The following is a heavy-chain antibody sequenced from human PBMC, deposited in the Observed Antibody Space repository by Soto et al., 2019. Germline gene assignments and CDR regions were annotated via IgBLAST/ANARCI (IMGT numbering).Heavy chain of an antibody. V-gene: IGHV1-69*13. Sequence: SVKVSCKASGGTFSSYAISWVRQAPGQGLEWMGGTIPIFGTANCAQKFQGRVTITADESTSTAYMELSSLRSEDTAVYYCASSRIVVVVAAIFDYWGQGTLVTVSS. CDR2: TIPIFGTA. D-gene: IGHD2-15*01. CDR1: GGTFSSYA. J-gene: IGHJ4*02. CDR3: ASSRIVVVVAAIFDY.